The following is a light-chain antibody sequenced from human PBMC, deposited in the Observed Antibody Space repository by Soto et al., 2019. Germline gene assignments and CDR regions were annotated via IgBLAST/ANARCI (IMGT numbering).Light chain of an antibody. V-gene: IGKV3-20*01. CDR2: GTS. J-gene: IGKJ1*01. CDR3: QQYSSSPGT. Sequence: EIVLTQSPGTLSLSPGEGATLSCRASQSISSSHLAWYQQRLGQAPRLLIYGTSNRATGIPDRFSGSRSGTDFTLTITRLEPEDFAEYYCQQYSSSPGTFGQGTKVEIK. CDR1: QSISSSH.